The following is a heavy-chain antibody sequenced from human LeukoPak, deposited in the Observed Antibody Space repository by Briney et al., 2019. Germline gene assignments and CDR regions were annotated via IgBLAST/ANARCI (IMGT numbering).Heavy chain of an antibody. Sequence: ASVTVSCKASGYTFTGYYMHWVRQAPGQGLEWMGWINPNSGGTNYAQKFQGRVTMTRDTSINTAYMEPSRLRSDDTAVYYCASPAPGDYGSGSYHPLDIWGQGTMVTVSS. D-gene: IGHD3-10*01. CDR1: GYTFTGYY. CDR3: ASPAPGDYGSGSYHPLDI. CDR2: INPNSGGT. J-gene: IGHJ3*02. V-gene: IGHV1-2*02.